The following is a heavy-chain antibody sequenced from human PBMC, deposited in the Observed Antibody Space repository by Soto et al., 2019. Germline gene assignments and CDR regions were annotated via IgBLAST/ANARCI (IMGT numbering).Heavy chain of an antibody. V-gene: IGHV1-24*01. CDR2: FDPEDGET. CDR1: GYTLTELS. Sequence: EASVKVSCKVSGYTLTELSMHWVRQAPGKGLEWMGGFDPEDGETIYAQKFQGRVTMTEDTSTDTAYMELSSLRSEDTAVYYCATVSRGLRFLEWLLSQNSAFDIWGQGTMVTVSS. CDR3: ATVSRGLRFLEWLLSQNSAFDI. D-gene: IGHD3-3*01. J-gene: IGHJ3*02.